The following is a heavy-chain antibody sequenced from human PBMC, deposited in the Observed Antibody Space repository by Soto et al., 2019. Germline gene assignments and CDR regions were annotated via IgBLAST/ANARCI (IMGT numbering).Heavy chain of an antibody. CDR2: IYYSGST. D-gene: IGHD5-18*01. V-gene: IGHV4-39*02. CDR3: AKEPRGYSSYFDY. J-gene: IGHJ4*02. Sequence: QLQLQESGPGLVKPSETLSLTCTVSGGSISSSSYYWGWIRQPPGKGLEWIGSIYYSGSTYYNPSLKSRVTISVDTSKNQFSLKLSSVTAADTAVYYCAKEPRGYSSYFDYWGQGTLVTVSS. CDR1: GGSISSSSYY.